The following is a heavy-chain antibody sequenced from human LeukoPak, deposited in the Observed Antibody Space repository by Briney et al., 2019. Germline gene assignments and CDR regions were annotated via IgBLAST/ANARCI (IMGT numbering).Heavy chain of an antibody. CDR3: AKGYDSGGYYYPPLFDY. CDR2: ISGSGGST. Sequence: GGSLRLSCAASGFTFISYAMTWVRQAPGKGLEWVSVISGSGGSTYYADSVKGRFTISRDNSKNTLYLQMNSLRAEDTAVYYCAKGYDSGGYYYPPLFDYWGQGTLVTVSS. V-gene: IGHV3-23*01. J-gene: IGHJ4*02. D-gene: IGHD3-22*01. CDR1: GFTFISYA.